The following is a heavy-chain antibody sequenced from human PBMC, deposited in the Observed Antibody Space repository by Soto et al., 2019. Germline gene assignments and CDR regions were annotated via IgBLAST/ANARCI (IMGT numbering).Heavy chain of an antibody. CDR3: ARAYCSGGSCYFGIRWFDP. Sequence: PSETLSLTCAVSGGSISSGGYSWSWIRQPPGKGLEWIGYIYHSGSTYYNPSLKSRVTISVDRSKNQFSLKLSSVTAADTAVYYCARAYCSGGSCYFGIRWFDPWGQGTLVTVSS. CDR1: GGSISSGGYS. D-gene: IGHD2-15*01. J-gene: IGHJ5*02. CDR2: IYHSGST. V-gene: IGHV4-30-2*01.